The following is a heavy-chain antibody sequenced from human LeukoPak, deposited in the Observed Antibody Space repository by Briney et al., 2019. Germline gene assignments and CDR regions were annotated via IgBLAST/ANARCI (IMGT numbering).Heavy chain of an antibody. J-gene: IGHJ6*02. CDR1: GYTLTELS. CDR3: AGRDPATQLTNSIYYYYGMDV. V-gene: IGHV1-24*01. D-gene: IGHD3-3*02. CDR2: FDPEDGET. Sequence: ASVKVSCKVSGYTLTELSMHWVRQAPGKGLEWMGGFDPEDGETIYAQKFQGRVTMTEDTSTDTAYMELSSLRSEDTAVYYCAGRDPATQLTNSIYYYYGMDVWGQGTTVTVSS.